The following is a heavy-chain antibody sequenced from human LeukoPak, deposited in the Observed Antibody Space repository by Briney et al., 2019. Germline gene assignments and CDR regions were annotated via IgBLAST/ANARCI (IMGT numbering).Heavy chain of an antibody. J-gene: IGHJ5*02. V-gene: IGHV1-2*02. CDR2: INPNSGGT. D-gene: IGHD6-13*01. CDR1: GYTFTGYY. Sequence: ASLKVSCKASGYTFTGYYMHWVRQAPGQGPEWMGWINPNSGGTNYAQKFQGRVTMTRDTSISTAYMERSRLRSDDTAGYYCARGIAAAGPFDPWGQGTLVTVSS. CDR3: ARGIAAAGPFDP.